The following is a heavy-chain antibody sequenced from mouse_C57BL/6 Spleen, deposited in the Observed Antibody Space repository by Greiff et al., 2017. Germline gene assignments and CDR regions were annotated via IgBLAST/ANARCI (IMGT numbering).Heavy chain of an antibody. J-gene: IGHJ4*01. CDR3: ARKDYYGHYYAMDY. V-gene: IGHV1-82*01. CDR2: IYPGDGDT. CDR1: GYAFSSSW. Sequence: VQVVESGPELVKPGASVKISCKASGYAFSSSWMNWVKQRPGKGLEWIGRIYPGDGDTNYNGKFKGKATLTADKSSSTAYMQLSSLTSEDSAVYFCARKDYYGHYYAMDYWGQGTSVTVSS. D-gene: IGHD1-2*01.